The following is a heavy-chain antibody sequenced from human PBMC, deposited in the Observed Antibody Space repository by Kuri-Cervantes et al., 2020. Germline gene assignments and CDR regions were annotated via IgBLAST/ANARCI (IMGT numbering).Heavy chain of an antibody. D-gene: IGHD5-18*01. V-gene: IGHV3-7*01. Sequence: GGSLRLSCAASGFTFSSYGMHWVRQAPGKGLEWVANIKQDGSEKYYVDSVKGRFTISRDNAKNSLYLQLNSLRAEDTAVYYCAREGIQVWSGNTEFDYWGQGTLVTVSS. CDR3: AREGIQVWSGNTEFDY. CDR1: GFTFSSYG. J-gene: IGHJ4*02. CDR2: IKQDGSEK.